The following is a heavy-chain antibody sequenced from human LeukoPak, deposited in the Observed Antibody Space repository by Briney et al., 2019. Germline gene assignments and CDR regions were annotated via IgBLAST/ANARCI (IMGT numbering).Heavy chain of an antibody. D-gene: IGHD6-19*01. Sequence: PGGSLRLSCAASGFTFSSYSFIWVRQVPGKGLEWVSSITTTFYTYYTDSVKGRFTISRDNSKNTLYLQMNSLRAEDTAVYYCAKGIYSSGWSYFDYWGHGTLVTVSS. CDR3: AKGIYSSGWSYFDY. V-gene: IGHV3-21*04. J-gene: IGHJ4*01. CDR1: GFTFSSYS. CDR2: ITTTFYT.